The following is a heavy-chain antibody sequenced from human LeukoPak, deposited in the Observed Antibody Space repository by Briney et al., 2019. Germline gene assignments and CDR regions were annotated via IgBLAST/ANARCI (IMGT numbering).Heavy chain of an antibody. D-gene: IGHD6-19*01. CDR2: ISYDGSNE. Sequence: GGSLRLSCAASGFTFSTYAMLWVRQAPGKGLEWVALISYDGSNEYYADSVKGRFTISRDTSKSTLYLQMNSLGAEDTAVYYCARGGPGYSSAWTNYGLAVWGQGTTVTVSS. CDR1: GFTFSTYA. J-gene: IGHJ6*02. CDR3: ARGGPGYSSAWTNYGLAV. V-gene: IGHV3-30-3*01.